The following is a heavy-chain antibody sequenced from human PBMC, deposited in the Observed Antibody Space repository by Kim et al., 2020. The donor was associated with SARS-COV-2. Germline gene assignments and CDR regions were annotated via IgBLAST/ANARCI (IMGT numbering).Heavy chain of an antibody. V-gene: IGHV3-11*01. D-gene: IGHD5-12*01. J-gene: IGHJ4*02. CDR3: AKSGLGYNAFEF. Sequence: FYSESMKSRFTIPRDNAKNPLYLQMNSLRVEDTAIYYCAKSGLGYNAFEFWGQGTLLTVSS.